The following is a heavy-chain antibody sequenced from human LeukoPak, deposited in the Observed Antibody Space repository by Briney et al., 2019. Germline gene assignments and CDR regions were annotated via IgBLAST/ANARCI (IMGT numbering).Heavy chain of an antibody. Sequence: SVKVSCKASGGTFSSYAISWVRQAPGQGLGWMGGVIPIFGTANYAQKFQGRGTITANESTSKAYMELSSLRSEDTAVYYCAKHAWSGYYCLDYWGQGTLVTVSS. CDR1: GGTFSSYA. CDR2: VIPIFGTA. D-gene: IGHD3-3*01. V-gene: IGHV1-69*01. CDR3: AKHAWSGYYCLDY. J-gene: IGHJ4*02.